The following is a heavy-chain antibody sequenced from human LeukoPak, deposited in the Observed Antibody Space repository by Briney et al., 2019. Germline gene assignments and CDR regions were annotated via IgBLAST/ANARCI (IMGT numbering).Heavy chain of an antibody. D-gene: IGHD3-10*01. J-gene: IGHJ4*02. CDR3: AKDPSNAARGRGIYFDY. CDR1: GFTFSSYA. Sequence: GGSLRLSCAASGFTFSSYAMSWVRQAPGKGLEWVSAISGSGGSTYYADSVRGRFTISRDNSKNTLYLQMNSLRAEDTAVYYCAKDPSNAARGRGIYFDYWGQGTLVTVSS. V-gene: IGHV3-23*01. CDR2: ISGSGGST.